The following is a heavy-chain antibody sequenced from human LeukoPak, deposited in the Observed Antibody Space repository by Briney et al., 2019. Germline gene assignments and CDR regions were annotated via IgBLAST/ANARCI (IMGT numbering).Heavy chain of an antibody. CDR1: GFNFGGYY. D-gene: IGHD2-8*01. Sequence: GGSLRLSCITSGFNFGGYYMGWIRQAPGKGLEWVSYISDDSYRTPYGDSVKGRFTIPRDNAKNSLYLQMDNLRVEDTAVYYCARARGVGIGAHFDYWGQGTLVTVSS. CDR3: ARARGVGIGAHFDY. CDR2: ISDDSYRT. V-gene: IGHV3-11*01. J-gene: IGHJ4*02.